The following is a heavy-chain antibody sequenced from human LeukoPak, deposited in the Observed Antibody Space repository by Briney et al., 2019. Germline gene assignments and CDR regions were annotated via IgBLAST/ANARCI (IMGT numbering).Heavy chain of an antibody. Sequence: ASVKVSCKASGGTFSSYAISWERQAPGQGLEWMGGIIPIFGTAIYAQKFQGRVTITADESTSTAYMELSSLRSEDTAVYYCARVSSVVVPAAMNYYYYYYMDVWGKGTTVTVSS. CDR1: GGTFSSYA. CDR2: IIPIFGTA. CDR3: ARVSSVVVPAAMNYYYYYYMDV. J-gene: IGHJ6*03. V-gene: IGHV1-69*13. D-gene: IGHD2-2*01.